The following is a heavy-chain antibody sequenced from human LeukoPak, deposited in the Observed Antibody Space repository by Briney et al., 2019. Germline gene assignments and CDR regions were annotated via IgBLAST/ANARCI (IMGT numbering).Heavy chain of an antibody. CDR3: ARLPRGNADFDY. CDR2: ISGSGTTF. J-gene: IGHJ4*02. D-gene: IGHD4-23*01. CDR1: GFTFSDYY. Sequence: KPGGSLRLSCAASGFTFSDYYMTWIRQAPGKGLEWISYISGSGTTFYYADSLKGRFTISRDNAENSLYLHLGSLRVEDTAVYYCARLPRGNADFDYWGQGTLVTVSS. V-gene: IGHV3-11*01.